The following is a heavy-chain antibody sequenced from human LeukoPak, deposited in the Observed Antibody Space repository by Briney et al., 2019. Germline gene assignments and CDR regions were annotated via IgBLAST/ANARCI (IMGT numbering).Heavy chain of an antibody. CDR2: IYHSGGT. Sequence: SETLSLTCAVSGGSISSSTNWWSWVRQPPGKGLEWIGEIYHSGGTNYNPSLKSRITISVDKSQNQFSLKVNSLTAADTAVYYCARPGTKRRPYNWFDPWGQGTLVTVSS. V-gene: IGHV4-4*02. D-gene: IGHD1-1*01. J-gene: IGHJ5*02. CDR1: GGSISSSTNW. CDR3: ARPGTKRRPYNWFDP.